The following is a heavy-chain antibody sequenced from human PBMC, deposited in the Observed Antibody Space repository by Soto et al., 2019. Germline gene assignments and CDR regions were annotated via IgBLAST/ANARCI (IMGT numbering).Heavy chain of an antibody. D-gene: IGHD2-15*01. Sequence: GGSLRLSCAASGFTFSYYCMHWVRQAPGKGLEWVAVISYDGSNKYYADSVKGRFTISRDNSKNTLYLQMNSLRAEDTAVYYCARDGYCSGGSCYSVPVFDYWGQGTLVTVSS. J-gene: IGHJ4*02. CDR1: GFTFSYYC. CDR2: ISYDGSNK. V-gene: IGHV3-30*03. CDR3: ARDGYCSGGSCYSVPVFDY.